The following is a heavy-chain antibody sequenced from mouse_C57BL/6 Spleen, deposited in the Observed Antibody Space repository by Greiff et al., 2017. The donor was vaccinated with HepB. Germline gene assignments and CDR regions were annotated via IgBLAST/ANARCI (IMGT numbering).Heavy chain of an antibody. J-gene: IGHJ2*01. V-gene: IGHV5-6*01. CDR3: ARQGHYYGSSPYYFDY. CDR1: GFTFSSYG. CDR2: ISSGGSYT. D-gene: IGHD1-1*01. Sequence: EVMLVESGGDLVKPGGSLKLSCAASGFTFSSYGMSWVRQTPDKRLEWVATISSGGSYTYYPDSVKGRFTISRDNAKNTLYLQMSSLKSEDTAMYYCARQGHYYGSSPYYFDYWGQGTTLTVSS.